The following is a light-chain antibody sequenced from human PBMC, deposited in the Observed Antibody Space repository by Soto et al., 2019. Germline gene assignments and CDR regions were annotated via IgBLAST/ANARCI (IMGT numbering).Light chain of an antibody. CDR2: AAS. CDR3: QEYGTSRT. Sequence: EIGLTHSTGTLSLSPGERATLSCRASQSVSSSFLAWYQQRPGQAPRLLIYAASNTAPGIPERFSGSGSGTDFTLTISRLEPEDFAVYYCQEYGTSRTFGQGTKVDIK. CDR1: QSVSSSF. J-gene: IGKJ1*01. V-gene: IGKV3-20*01.